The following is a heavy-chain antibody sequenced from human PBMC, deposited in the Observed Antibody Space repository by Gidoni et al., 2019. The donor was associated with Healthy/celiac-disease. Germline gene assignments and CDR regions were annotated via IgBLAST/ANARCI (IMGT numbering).Heavy chain of an antibody. D-gene: IGHD4-17*01. J-gene: IGHJ5*02. V-gene: IGHV4-39*01. Sequence: QLQLQESGPGLVKPSETLSLTCTVSGGSISSSSYYWGWIRQPPGKGLEWIGSIYYSGSTYYNPSLKSRVTISVDTSKNQFSLKLSAVTAADTAVYYCARPVDYGDYFFDPWGQGTLVTVSS. CDR2: IYYSGST. CDR3: ARPVDYGDYFFDP. CDR1: GGSISSSSYY.